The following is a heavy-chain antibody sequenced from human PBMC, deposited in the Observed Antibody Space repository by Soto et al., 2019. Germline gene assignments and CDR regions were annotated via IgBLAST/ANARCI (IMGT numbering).Heavy chain of an antibody. CDR1: GYTFTSYY. V-gene: IGHV1-46*01. CDR2: INPSGGST. Sequence: QVQLVQSGAEVKKPGASVKVSCKASGYTFTSYYMHWVRQAPGQGLEWMGVINPSGGSTSYAQKFQGRVTMTRDTSTSTVYMELSSLRSEDTAVYYCARDEGRDGYKYAFDIWGQGTMVTVSS. D-gene: IGHD5-12*01. CDR3: ARDEGRDGYKYAFDI. J-gene: IGHJ3*02.